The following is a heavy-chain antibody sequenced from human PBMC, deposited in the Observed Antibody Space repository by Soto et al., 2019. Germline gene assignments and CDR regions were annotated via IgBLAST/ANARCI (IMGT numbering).Heavy chain of an antibody. CDR1: GFSLSSSGVG. Sequence: QITLKESGPTLVKPTQTLTLTCTFSGFSLSSSGVGVAWIRQPPGKALEWLALIYWDGDKRYSPSLKSRVTITKDTSRDQVVLTMTNLDPVDTATYFCAHSRNNHLLNPFDSWGPGILVTVSS. CDR3: AHSRNNHLLNPFDS. D-gene: IGHD2-2*01. CDR2: IYWDGDK. J-gene: IGHJ4*02. V-gene: IGHV2-5*02.